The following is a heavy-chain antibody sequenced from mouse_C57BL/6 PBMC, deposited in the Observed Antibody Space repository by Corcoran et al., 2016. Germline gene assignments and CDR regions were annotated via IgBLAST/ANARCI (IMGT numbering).Heavy chain of an antibody. CDR3: ARSESNQYFDV. V-gene: IGHV1-80*01. CDR1: GYAFSSYW. D-gene: IGHD2-5*01. CDR2: IYPGDGDT. J-gene: IGHJ1*03. Sequence: QVQLQQSGAELVKPGASVKISCKASGYAFSSYWMNWVKQGPGKGLEWIGQIYPGDGDTNYNGKFKGKATLTADKSSSTAYMQLSSLTSEDSAVYFCARSESNQYFDVWGTGTTVTVSS.